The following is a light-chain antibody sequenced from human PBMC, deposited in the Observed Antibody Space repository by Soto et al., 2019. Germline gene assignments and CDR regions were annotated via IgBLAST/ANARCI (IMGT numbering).Light chain of an antibody. CDR1: QSVSTN. V-gene: IGKV3-15*01. J-gene: IGKJ4*01. CDR3: HQYNNWPVT. CDR2: GAS. Sequence: EIVLTQSPATLSVSPGERVTLSCRASQSVSTNLAWYQQKPGQAPRLLIYGASTRATVVPARFSGSGSGTEFTLTISSLQSEDFAVYFCHQYNNWPVTFGGGTKVEVK.